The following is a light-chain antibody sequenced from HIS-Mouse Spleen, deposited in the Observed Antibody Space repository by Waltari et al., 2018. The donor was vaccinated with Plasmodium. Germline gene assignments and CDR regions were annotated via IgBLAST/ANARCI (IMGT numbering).Light chain of an antibody. CDR3: QQRSNWPPT. CDR2: DAS. Sequence: EIVLTQSPATLSLSPGERATLSCRASQSVSSYLAWYQQKPGQAPRLLIYDASNRATGIPARFSGSGSGTDVTLTISSLEPEDFALYYCQQRSNWPPTFGQGTRLEMK. J-gene: IGKJ5*01. CDR1: QSVSSY. V-gene: IGKV3-11*01.